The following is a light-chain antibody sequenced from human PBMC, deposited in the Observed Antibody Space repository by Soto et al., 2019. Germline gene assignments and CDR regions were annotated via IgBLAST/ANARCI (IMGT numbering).Light chain of an antibody. V-gene: IGLV2-14*03. Sequence: QSALTQPASVSGSPGQSITISCAGTSSDVGAYNYVSWYQHHPGKAPKLMIYDVNNRPSGDSNRFSGSKSGNTASLTISGLQAEDEADYYCSSWTSGATYDFGSGTKVTVL. CDR3: SSWTSGATYD. CDR1: SSDVGAYNY. J-gene: IGLJ1*01. CDR2: DVN.